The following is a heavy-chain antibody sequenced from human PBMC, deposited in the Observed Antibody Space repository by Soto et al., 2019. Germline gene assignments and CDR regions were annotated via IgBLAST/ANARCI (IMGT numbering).Heavy chain of an antibody. CDR1: GYTFTSYY. V-gene: IGHV1-46*03. D-gene: IGHD2-2*01. CDR2: INPSGGST. CDR3: ARDIVVVPAAMRGTDY. Sequence: ASVKVSCKASGYTFTSYYMHWVRQAPGQGLEWMGIINPSGGSTSYAQKFQGRVTMTRDTSTSTVYIELSSLRSEDTAVYYCARDIVVVPAAMRGTDYWGQGTLVTVSS. J-gene: IGHJ4*02.